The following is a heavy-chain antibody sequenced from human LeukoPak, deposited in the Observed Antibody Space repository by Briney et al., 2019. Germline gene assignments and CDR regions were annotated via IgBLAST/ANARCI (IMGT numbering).Heavy chain of an antibody. CDR2: IWYDGSNK. CDR1: VFTFSSYG. J-gene: IGHJ6*02. CDR3: AREHTALVYYYYGMDV. D-gene: IGHD5-18*01. V-gene: IGHV3-33*08. Sequence: GGSLRLSCAASVFTFSSYGMHWVRQAPGKGLEWVAVIWYDGSNKYYADSVKGRFTISRDNSKNTLYLQMNSLRAEDTAVYYCAREHTALVYYYYGMDVWGQGTTVSVSS.